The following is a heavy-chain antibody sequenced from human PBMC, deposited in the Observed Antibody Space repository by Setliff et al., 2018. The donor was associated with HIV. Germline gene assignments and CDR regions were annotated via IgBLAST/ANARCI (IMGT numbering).Heavy chain of an antibody. CDR3: ARAVGGSNYFDYSGYQDF. Sequence: ASVKVSCKTSGYPFDSYGISWVRQAPGQGLEWMGWISAYIGDTKYAQRFQGRVTMTTDPSTPTAYMELRSLESEDTAAYYCARAVGGSNYFDYSGYQDFWGQGTRVTVSS. J-gene: IGHJ4*02. CDR2: ISAYIGDT. D-gene: IGHD3-22*01. CDR1: GYPFDSYG. V-gene: IGHV1-18*01.